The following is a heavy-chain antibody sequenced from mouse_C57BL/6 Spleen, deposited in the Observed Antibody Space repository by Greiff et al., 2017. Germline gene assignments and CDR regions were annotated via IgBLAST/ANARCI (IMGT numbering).Heavy chain of an antibody. J-gene: IGHJ2*01. D-gene: IGHD2-1*01. Sequence: EVQRVESGEGLVKPGGSLKLSCAASGFTFSSYAMSWVRQTPEKRLEWVAYISSGGDYIYYADTVKGRFTISRDNARNTLYLQMSSLKSEDTAMYYCTRDRGNGYFDYWGQGTTLTVSS. V-gene: IGHV5-9-1*02. CDR2: ISSGGDYI. CDR3: TRDRGNGYFDY. CDR1: GFTFSSYA.